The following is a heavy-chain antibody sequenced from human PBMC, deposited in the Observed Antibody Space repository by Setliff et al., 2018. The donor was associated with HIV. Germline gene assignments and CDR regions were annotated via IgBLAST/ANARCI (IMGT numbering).Heavy chain of an antibody. J-gene: IGHJ3*02. CDR2: IKQDGSEK. CDR3: ARSETSYCSGGSCPPGALDI. Sequence: HPGGSLRLSCAASGFTFSSYWMSWVRQAPGKGLEWVANIKQDGSEKFYVDSVKGRFTISRDNAKNSLYLQMNSLRAEDTAVYYCARSETSYCSGGSCPPGALDIWGQGTMVTVSS. CDR1: GFTFSSYW. D-gene: IGHD2-15*01. V-gene: IGHV3-7*01.